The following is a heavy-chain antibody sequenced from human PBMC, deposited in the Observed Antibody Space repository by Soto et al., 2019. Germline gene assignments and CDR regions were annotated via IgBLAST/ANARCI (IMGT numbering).Heavy chain of an antibody. D-gene: IGHD1-26*01. CDR2: IYYSGST. CDR3: ARDSSSGSSYYYYGMDV. J-gene: IGHJ6*02. V-gene: IGHV4-59*02. Sequence: SETLSLAGTVSGGSVSSYYWSWIRQPPGKGLEWIGYIYYSGSTNYNPSLKSRVTISVDTSKNQFSLKLSSVTAADTAVYYCARDSSSGSSYYYYGMDVWGQGTTVTVSS. CDR1: GGSVSSYY.